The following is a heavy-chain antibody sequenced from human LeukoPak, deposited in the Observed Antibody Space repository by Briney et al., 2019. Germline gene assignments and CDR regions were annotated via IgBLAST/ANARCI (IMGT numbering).Heavy chain of an antibody. CDR2: IWYDGSNK. V-gene: IGHV3-33*01. D-gene: IGHD6-13*01. J-gene: IGHJ4*02. CDR3: ARLIAAADPTDY. CDR1: GFTFSSYG. Sequence: GRSLRLSCAASGFTFSSYGMHWVRQAPGKGLEWVAVIWYDGSNKYYADSVKGRFTISRDNSKNTLYLQMNSLRAEDTAVYYCARLIAAADPTDYWGQGTLVTVSS.